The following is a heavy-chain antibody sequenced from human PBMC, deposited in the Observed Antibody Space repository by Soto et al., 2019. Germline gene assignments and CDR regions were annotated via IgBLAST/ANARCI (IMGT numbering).Heavy chain of an antibody. D-gene: IGHD6-13*01. CDR1: GFTFSSYA. V-gene: IGHV3-23*01. CDR2: ISGSGGST. Sequence: GGSLRLSCAASGFTFSSYAMSWVRQAPGKGLEWVSAISGSGGSTYYADSVKGRFTISRDNSKNTLYLQMNSLRAEDTAVYYCAKVEASSWLEMIDYWGQGTLVTVSS. J-gene: IGHJ4*02. CDR3: AKVEASSWLEMIDY.